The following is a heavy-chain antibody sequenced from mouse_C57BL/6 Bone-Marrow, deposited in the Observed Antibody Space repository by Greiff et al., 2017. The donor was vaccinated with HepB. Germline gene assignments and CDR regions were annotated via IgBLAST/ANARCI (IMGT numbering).Heavy chain of an antibody. CDR3: ARDQGLVAY. J-gene: IGHJ3*01. D-gene: IGHD1-1*02. CDR1: GFTFSSYA. Sequence: EVKVVESGGGLVKPGGSLKLSCAASGFTFSSYAMSWVRQTPEKRLEWVATISDGGSYTYYPDNVKGRFTISRDNAKNNLYLQMSHLKSEDTAMYYCARDQGLVAYWGQGTLVTVSA. CDR2: ISDGGSYT. V-gene: IGHV5-4*01.